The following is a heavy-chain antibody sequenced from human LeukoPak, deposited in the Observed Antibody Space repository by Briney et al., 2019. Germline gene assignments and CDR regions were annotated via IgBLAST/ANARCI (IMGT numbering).Heavy chain of an antibody. CDR2: IYYSGST. V-gene: IGHV4-30-4*01. CDR1: GGSISSGDYY. Sequence: PSETLSLTCTVSGGSISSGDYYWSWIRQPPGKGLEWIGYIYYSGSTYYNPSLKSRVTISVDTSKNQFSLKLSSVTAADTAVYYCARTDGYKAHYFDSWGRGPWATVSS. CDR3: ARTDGYKAHYFDS. D-gene: IGHD5-24*01. J-gene: IGHJ4*02.